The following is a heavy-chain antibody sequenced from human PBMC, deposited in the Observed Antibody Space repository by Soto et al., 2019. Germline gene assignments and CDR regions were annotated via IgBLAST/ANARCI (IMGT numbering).Heavy chain of an antibody. CDR2: ISYDGSNK. CDR3: AKDSAGAAGHYYYYGMDV. D-gene: IGHD6-13*01. V-gene: IGHV3-30*18. J-gene: IGHJ6*02. CDR1: GFTFSSYG. Sequence: GGSLRLSCAASGFTFSSYGMHWVRQAPGKGLEWVAVISYDGSNKYYADSVKGRFTISRDNSKNTLYLQMNSLRAEDTAVYYCAKDSAGAAGHYYYYGMDVWGQGTTVTVSS.